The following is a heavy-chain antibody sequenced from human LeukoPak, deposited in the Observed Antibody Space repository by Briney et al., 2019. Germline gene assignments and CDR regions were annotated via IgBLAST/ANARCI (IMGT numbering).Heavy chain of an antibody. CDR1: GGTFSSYA. Sequence: GASVKASCKASGGTFSSYATSWVRQAPGQGLEWMGRIIPILGIANYAQKFQGRVTITADKSTSTAYMELSSLRSEDTAVYYCAREYCSGGSCYSGYNWFDPWGQGTLVTVSS. J-gene: IGHJ5*02. CDR2: IIPILGIA. V-gene: IGHV1-69*04. CDR3: AREYCSGGSCYSGYNWFDP. D-gene: IGHD2-15*01.